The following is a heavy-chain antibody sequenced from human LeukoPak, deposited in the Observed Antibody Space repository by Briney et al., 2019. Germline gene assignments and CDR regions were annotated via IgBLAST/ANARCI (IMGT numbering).Heavy chain of an antibody. CDR2: ISGSGGST. CDR1: GFTFSSYA. Sequence: GGSLRLSCAASGFTFSSYAMSWVRQAPGKGLEWVSAISGSGGSTYYADSVKGRFTISRDNSKNTLYLQMNSLRAEDTAVYYCAKDPSPFYDFWTYYGMDVWGQGTTVAVSS. V-gene: IGHV3-23*01. D-gene: IGHD3-3*01. J-gene: IGHJ6*02. CDR3: AKDPSPFYDFWTYYGMDV.